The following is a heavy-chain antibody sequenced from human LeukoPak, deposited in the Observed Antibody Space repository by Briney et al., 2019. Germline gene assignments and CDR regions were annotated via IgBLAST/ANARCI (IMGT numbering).Heavy chain of an antibody. CDR1: GYTFTSYD. J-gene: IGHJ4*02. CDR3: AKSCVEGYNPDY. Sequence: GASVKVSCKASGYTFTSYDFNWLRQATGQGPEWMGWMNPNSGATGYAQKFQGRVTMTRSASINTAYMELSNLRSEDTAVYYCAKSCVEGYNPDYWGQGTLVTVSS. CDR2: MNPNSGAT. V-gene: IGHV1-8*01. D-gene: IGHD1-14*01.